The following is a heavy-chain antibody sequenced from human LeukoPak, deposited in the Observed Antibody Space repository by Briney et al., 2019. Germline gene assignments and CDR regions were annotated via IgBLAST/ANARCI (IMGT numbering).Heavy chain of an antibody. CDR2: IKSRTDGGTT. V-gene: IGHV3-15*07. D-gene: IGHD1-1*01. CDR1: GFTFVDAW. Sequence: GGSLRLSCVGSGFTFVDAWMHWVRQAPGKGLEWVGRIKSRTDGGTTVYSAPVKGRFTISRDDSKSTLYLQMNNLRADDTAVYYCANEIRPNDYWGQGTLVTVSS. J-gene: IGHJ4*02. CDR3: ANEIRPNDY.